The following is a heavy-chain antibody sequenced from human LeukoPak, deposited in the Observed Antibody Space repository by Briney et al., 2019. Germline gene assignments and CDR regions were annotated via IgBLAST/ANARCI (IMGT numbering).Heavy chain of an antibody. Sequence: GGSLRLSCAASGFTFSSYSMNWVRQAPGKGLEWVSYISSSRNYTYYADSVKGRFTISRDNAKKSLFLQMNSLRAEDTAVYYCAREPGYSYGFDAFDIWGQGTMVTVSS. D-gene: IGHD5-18*01. V-gene: IGHV3-21*01. J-gene: IGHJ3*02. CDR2: ISSSRNYT. CDR3: AREPGYSYGFDAFDI. CDR1: GFTFSSYS.